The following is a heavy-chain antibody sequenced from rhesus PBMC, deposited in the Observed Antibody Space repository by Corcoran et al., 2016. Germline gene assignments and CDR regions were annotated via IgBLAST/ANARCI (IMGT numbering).Heavy chain of an antibody. J-gene: IGHJ4*01. CDR1: GGSISDDYY. CDR3: ARDEYYSGSYYLDY. Sequence: QVQLQESGPGLVKPSETLSLTCAVSGGSISDDYYWSWIRQPPGKGLEWIGYIYGSGGGTNYNPSLKNRVTISLDTSKNQFSLKLSSVTAADTAVYYCARDEYYSGSYYLDYWGQGVLVTVSS. V-gene: IGHV4-106*01. D-gene: IGHD3-16*01. CDR2: IYGSGGGT.